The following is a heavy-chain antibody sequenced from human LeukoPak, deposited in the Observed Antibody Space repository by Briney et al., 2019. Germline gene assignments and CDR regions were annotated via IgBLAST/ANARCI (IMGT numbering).Heavy chain of an antibody. D-gene: IGHD3-3*01. Sequence: GRSLRLSCAASGFTFSSYAMHWVRQAPGKGLEWVAVISYDGSKKYHADSVKGRSTISRDNSNKMQYLEMDSLRADDTAVYYCARGGDFWSGYKTHEYGLDVWGQGTTVTVSS. CDR2: ISYDGSKK. J-gene: IGHJ6*02. CDR1: GFTFSSYA. V-gene: IGHV3-30-3*01. CDR3: ARGGDFWSGYKTHEYGLDV.